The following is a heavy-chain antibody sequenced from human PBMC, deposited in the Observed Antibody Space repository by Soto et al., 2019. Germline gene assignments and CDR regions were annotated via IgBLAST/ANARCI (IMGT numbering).Heavy chain of an antibody. V-gene: IGHV4-59*01. Sequence: QVQLQESGPGLVKPSETLSLTCTVSGDSITSYYWSWIRQPPGKGLEWIGCFYYSGGTNYNPSLKTRATISIDTSKNQFSLKLSSVTAADTAVYYCARDPELRGYFDYWGQGTLVTVSS. CDR1: GDSITSYY. D-gene: IGHD1-26*01. CDR2: FYYSGGT. CDR3: ARDPELRGYFDY. J-gene: IGHJ4*02.